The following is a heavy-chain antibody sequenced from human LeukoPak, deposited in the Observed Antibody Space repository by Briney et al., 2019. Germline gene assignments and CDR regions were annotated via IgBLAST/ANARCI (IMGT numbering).Heavy chain of an antibody. V-gene: IGHV1-69-2*01. CDR1: GYTFTDYY. D-gene: IGHD3-22*01. Sequence: ASVKVSCKVSGYTFTDYYMHWVQQAPGKGLEWMGLVDPEDGETIYAEKFQGRVTITADTSTDTAYMELSSLRSEDTAVYYCATGPNYCYDSSGQPQALYMDVWGKGTTVTVSS. J-gene: IGHJ6*03. CDR3: ATGPNYCYDSSGQPQALYMDV. CDR2: VDPEDGET.